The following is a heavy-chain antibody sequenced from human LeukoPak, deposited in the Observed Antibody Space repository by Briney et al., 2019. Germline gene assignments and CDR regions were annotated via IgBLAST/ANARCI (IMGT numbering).Heavy chain of an antibody. Sequence: PSETLSLTCTISGGSISSSAYHWGWIRQPPGKGLEWIGSIFYSGRTYYNPSLKSRVTISVDTSKNQFSLKLSSVTAADTAVYYCARYYSDLGYFDLWGRGTLVTVSS. J-gene: IGHJ2*01. V-gene: IGHV4-39*01. D-gene: IGHD4-11*01. CDR1: GGSISSSAYH. CDR3: ARYYSDLGYFDL. CDR2: IFYSGRT.